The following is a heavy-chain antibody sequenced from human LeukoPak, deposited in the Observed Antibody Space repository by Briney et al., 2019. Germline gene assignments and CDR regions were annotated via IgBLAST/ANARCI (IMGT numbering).Heavy chain of an antibody. V-gene: IGHV1-24*01. CDR1: GYTLNEVS. CDR3: AKENFGLVSPFDT. CDR2: FDPEDGER. Sequence: SVNVSCQVAGYTLNEVSMHWVRQAPGKGLEGMGGFDPEDGERSYAQKFQGRVTMTEDTSTDTAYMELSSLTSGDTAMYYCAKENFGLVSPFDTWGQGTLVTVSS. D-gene: IGHD2-8*01. J-gene: IGHJ5*02.